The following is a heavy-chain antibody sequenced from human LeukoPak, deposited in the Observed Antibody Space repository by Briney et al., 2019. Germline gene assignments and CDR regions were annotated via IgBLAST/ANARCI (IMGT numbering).Heavy chain of an antibody. CDR2: IIPIFGTA. D-gene: IGHD3-22*01. CDR3: ARDYCGRYYDSSGYCLVDY. CDR1: GGTFSSYA. Sequence: ASVKVSCKASGGTFSSYAISWVRQAPGQGLEWMGGIIPIFGTANYAQKFQGRVTITADESTSTAYMELSSLRSEDTAVYYCARDYCGRYYDSSGYCLVDYWGQGTLVTVSS. V-gene: IGHV1-69*13. J-gene: IGHJ4*02.